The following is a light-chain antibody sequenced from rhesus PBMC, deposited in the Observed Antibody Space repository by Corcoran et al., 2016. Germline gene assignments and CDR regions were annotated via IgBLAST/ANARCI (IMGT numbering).Light chain of an antibody. V-gene: IGKV1-22*01. CDR2: KAS. CDR3: QQFSRSPPT. Sequence: DIQMTQSPSSLSASVGDTVTVTCRASQSLSTWLAWYQQKPGQAPKLLIYKASTLQSGVPARFSGSGSGTDVTLTISSMQSEDSATYYCQQFSRSPPTFGQGTKVEI. J-gene: IGKJ1*01. CDR1: QSLSTW.